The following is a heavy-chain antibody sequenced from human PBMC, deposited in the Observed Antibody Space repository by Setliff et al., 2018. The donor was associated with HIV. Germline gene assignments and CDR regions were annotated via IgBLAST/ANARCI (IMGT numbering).Heavy chain of an antibody. D-gene: IGHD3-22*01. CDR1: GFTFSRYW. CDR3: VTLLYDSSGFQEYFDC. J-gene: IGHJ4*02. Sequence: GGSLRLSCAASGFTFSRYWMHWVRQAPGQGLVWVSRINGDGTSTSYADSVKGRFTISRDNAKNTLSLQMNSLRADDTAVYFCVTLLYDSSGFQEYFDCWGRGTLVT. V-gene: IGHV3-74*01. CDR2: INGDGTST.